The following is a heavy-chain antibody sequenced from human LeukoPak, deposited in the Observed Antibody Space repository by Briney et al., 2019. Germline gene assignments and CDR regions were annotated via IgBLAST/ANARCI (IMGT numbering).Heavy chain of an antibody. CDR2: INDSGST. Sequence: PSDTLSLTCTVSGGSISGYCWSWIRQPPGKGLEWIGEINDSGSTKYNPSLKSRVTISVDMSKNQFSLNLSSVPAADTAVYFCASSRDYFYMDVWGKGTPVTVSS. J-gene: IGHJ6*03. V-gene: IGHV4-34*01. CDR3: ASSRDYFYMDV. CDR1: GGSISGYC.